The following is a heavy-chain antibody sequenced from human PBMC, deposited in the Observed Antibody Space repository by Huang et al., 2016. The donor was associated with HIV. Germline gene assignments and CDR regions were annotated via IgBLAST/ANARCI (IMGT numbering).Heavy chain of an antibody. D-gene: IGHD3-10*01. J-gene: IGHJ3*01. CDR3: ARGFGINYNHEAFDV. CDR1: GYTFTNYD. V-gene: IGHV1-8*01. CDR2: MNPKSGNV. Sequence: QIQLAQSGAEVKKPGASVKVSCKASGYTFTNYDLNWVRQASGPGLEWMGWMNPKSGNVGYTKKFPGRVAILSNSSINTSYLEVTSLTSEDTAVYYCARGFGINYNHEAFDVWGQGTMVTVSS.